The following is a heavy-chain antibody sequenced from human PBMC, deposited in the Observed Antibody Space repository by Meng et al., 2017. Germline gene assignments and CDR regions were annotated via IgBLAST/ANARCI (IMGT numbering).Heavy chain of an antibody. CDR2: IFYSGSP. V-gene: IGHV4-59*01. CDR1: GGSISGYS. CDR3: ARSRLLWFGEIPPGYAFDI. J-gene: IGHJ3*02. D-gene: IGHD3-10*01. Sequence: SETLSLTCTVSGGSISGYSWSWIRQSPGKGLEWIGYIFYSGSPRYSPSLKSRVSISVDTSENQFSLKLSSVTAADTAVYYCARSRLLWFGEIPPGYAFDIWGQGTMVTVSS.